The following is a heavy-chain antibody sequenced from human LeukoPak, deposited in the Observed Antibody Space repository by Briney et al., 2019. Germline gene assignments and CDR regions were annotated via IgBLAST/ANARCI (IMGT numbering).Heavy chain of an antibody. Sequence: SVKVSCKASGYTFTGYYMHLVRQAPGQGREGIGWINPNSGSTNYAQKFQGRVTMTRDTSISPAYMELSRLRSDDTAVYYCARDRQQLFFYDYWGQGTLVTVSS. V-gene: IGHV1-2*02. D-gene: IGHD6-13*01. CDR2: INPNSGST. J-gene: IGHJ4*02. CDR1: GYTFTGYY. CDR3: ARDRQQLFFYDY.